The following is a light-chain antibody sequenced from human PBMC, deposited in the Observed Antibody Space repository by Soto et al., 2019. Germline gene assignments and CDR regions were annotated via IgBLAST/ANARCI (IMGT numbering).Light chain of an antibody. CDR2: GAS. V-gene: IGKV3-20*01. CDR1: QSVSSNY. J-gene: IGKJ4*01. CDR3: QQYNSYSPT. Sequence: EIVLTQSPGTLSLSPGETATLSCRASQSVSSNYLAWYQQKPGQAPRLLIYGASTRATGIPDRFSGSGSATDFTLIISSLQPDDFATYYCQQYNSYSPTFGGGTKVEIK.